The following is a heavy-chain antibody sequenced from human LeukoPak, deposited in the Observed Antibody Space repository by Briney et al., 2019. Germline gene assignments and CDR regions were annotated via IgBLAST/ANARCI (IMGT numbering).Heavy chain of an antibody. V-gene: IGHV3-30*02. D-gene: IGHD6-6*01. CDR2: IRYDGSNK. J-gene: IGHJ6*03. Sequence: GGSLRLSCAASGFTFSSYGMHWVRQAPGKGLEWVAFIRYDGSNKYYADSVKGRFTISRDNSKNTLYLQMNSLRAEDTAVYYCAKNDRAARHYMDVWGKGTTVTVSS. CDR3: AKNDRAARHYMDV. CDR1: GFTFSSYG.